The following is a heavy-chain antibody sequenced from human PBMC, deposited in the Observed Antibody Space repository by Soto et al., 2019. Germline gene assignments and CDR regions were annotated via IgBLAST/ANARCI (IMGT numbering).Heavy chain of an antibody. CDR1: GFTFSDYY. CDR2: VSSSGSTI. V-gene: IGHV3-11*01. D-gene: IGHD5-18*01. J-gene: IGHJ6*02. CDR3: AREIVDTAMVTYHYYYGMDV. Sequence: QVQLVESGGGLVKPGGSLRLSCAASGFTFSDYYMSWIRLAPGKGLEWVSYVSSSGSTIYYADSVKGRFTISRDNAKNALYLQMNSLRAEDTAVYYCAREIVDTAMVTYHYYYGMDVWGQGTTVTVSS.